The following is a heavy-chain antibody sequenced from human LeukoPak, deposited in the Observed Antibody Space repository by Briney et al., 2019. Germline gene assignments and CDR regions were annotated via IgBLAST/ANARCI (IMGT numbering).Heavy chain of an antibody. J-gene: IGHJ4*02. CDR2: IYSGGST. Sequence: GGTLRLSWAASGFTLSSYGMSWVRQAPGKGLEWVSVIYSGGSTYYADSVKGRFTISRDNSKNTLYLQMNSLRAEDTAVYYCARDDSWGQGTLVTVSS. CDR1: GFTLSSYG. V-gene: IGHV3-53*01. CDR3: ARDDS. D-gene: IGHD3-22*01.